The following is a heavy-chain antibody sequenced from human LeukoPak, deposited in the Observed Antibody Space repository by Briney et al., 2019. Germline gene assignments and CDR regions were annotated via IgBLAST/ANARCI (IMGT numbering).Heavy chain of an antibody. J-gene: IGHJ5*02. CDR2: ISSSGSTI. CDR1: GFTFSEYY. V-gene: IGHV3-11*01. CDR3: ARPRYCSSTSCSGGFDP. D-gene: IGHD2-2*01. Sequence: GGSLRLSCAASGFTFSEYYMSWVRQARGKGLEWVSYISSSGSTIYYADSVKGRFTISRDNAKNSLYLQMNSLRAEDTAVYYYARPRYCSSTSCSGGFDPWGQGTLVTVSS.